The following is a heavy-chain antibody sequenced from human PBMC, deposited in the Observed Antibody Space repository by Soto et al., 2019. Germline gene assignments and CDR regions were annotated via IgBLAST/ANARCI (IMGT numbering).Heavy chain of an antibody. J-gene: IGHJ6*03. CDR2: IYYSGST. V-gene: IGHV4-39*01. CDR1: GGSISSSSYY. Sequence: QLQLQESGPGLVKPSETLSLTCTVSGGSISSSSYYWGWIRQPPGKGLEWIGSIYYSGSTYYNPSLKSRVSISVDTSKNQFSLKLSSVTAADTAVYYCASHDYYYYYYMDVWGKGTTVTVSS. CDR3: ASHDYYYYYYMDV.